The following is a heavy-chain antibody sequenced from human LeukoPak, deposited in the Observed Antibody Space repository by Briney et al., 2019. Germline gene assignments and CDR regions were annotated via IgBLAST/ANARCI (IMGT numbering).Heavy chain of an antibody. V-gene: IGHV3-21*01. D-gene: IGHD5-18*01. CDR1: GFTFSSYS. CDR3: ARVRGTAMVDY. J-gene: IGHJ4*02. CDR2: ISSSSSHI. Sequence: GGSPRLSCAASGFTFSSYSMNWVRQAPGKGLEWVSSISSSSSHIYYADSVKGRFTISRDNAKNSLYLQMNSLRAEDTAVYYCARVRGTAMVDYWGQGTLVTVSS.